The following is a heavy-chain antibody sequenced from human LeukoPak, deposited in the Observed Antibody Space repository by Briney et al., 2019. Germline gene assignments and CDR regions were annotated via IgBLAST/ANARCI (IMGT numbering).Heavy chain of an antibody. J-gene: IGHJ4*02. D-gene: IGHD3-10*01. Sequence: ASVKVSCKTSGHSFTAYYMHWVRQAPGQGLEWLGYVKPYNGDTKIAQKFLGRVTLTRDTSITTAYMELDRLTSDDTAVYYCARIEGSASTWYDWGQGTLVTVPS. V-gene: IGHV1-2*02. CDR1: GHSFTAYY. CDR2: VKPYNGDT. CDR3: ARIEGSASTWYD.